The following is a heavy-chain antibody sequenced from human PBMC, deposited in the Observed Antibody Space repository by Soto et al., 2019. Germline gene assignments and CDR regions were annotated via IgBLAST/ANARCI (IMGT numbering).Heavy chain of an antibody. Sequence: QPLLQESGPGLVKPSETLSLTCTVSGGSINKNSYYWGWIRQPPGKGLEWIANMHYTGTTYYNPSFKNRVTISVDTSKNQFSLRLNSVTAADTAVYYCARPQFGRGGGSQFDPWGQGTLVTVSS. D-gene: IGHD3-16*01. J-gene: IGHJ5*02. CDR2: MHYTGTT. CDR3: ARPQFGRGGGSQFDP. V-gene: IGHV4-39*01. CDR1: GGSINKNSYY.